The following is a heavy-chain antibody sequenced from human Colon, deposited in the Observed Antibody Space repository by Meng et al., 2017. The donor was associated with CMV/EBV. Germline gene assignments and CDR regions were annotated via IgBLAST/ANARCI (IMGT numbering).Heavy chain of an antibody. Sequence: GGSLRLSCESSGFTFAPFGIHWVRQAPGKGLEWVSVIYGSGRSSSSADSVKGRFSISRDNSKNTLYLQMSSLRAEDTAVYYCARLLVGALDTHAFDMWGRGTMVTVSS. J-gene: IGHJ3*02. CDR1: GFTFAPFG. D-gene: IGHD1-26*01. CDR3: ARLLVGALDTHAFDM. CDR2: IYGSGRSS. V-gene: IGHV3-23*03.